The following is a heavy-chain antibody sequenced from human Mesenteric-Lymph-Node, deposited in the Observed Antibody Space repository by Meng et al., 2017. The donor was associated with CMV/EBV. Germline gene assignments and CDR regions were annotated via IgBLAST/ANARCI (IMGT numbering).Heavy chain of an antibody. CDR3: ARTYSTSRGVFGP. CDR1: GASISNVGYY. V-gene: IGHV4-31*02. J-gene: IGHJ5*02. D-gene: IGHD6-6*01. CDR2: IYFSGIT. Sequence: SGASISNVGYYWSWIRQHPGKGLEWIGYIYFSGITYYNPSLKSRVTMSVDTSKNQFSLKVNSVTAADSAVYFCARTYSTSRGVFGPWGQGTLVTVSS.